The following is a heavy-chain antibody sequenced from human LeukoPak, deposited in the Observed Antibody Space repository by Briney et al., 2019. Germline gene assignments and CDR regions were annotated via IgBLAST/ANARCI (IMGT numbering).Heavy chain of an antibody. CDR3: ARNGGNSDFDY. D-gene: IGHD4-23*01. J-gene: IGHJ4*02. CDR2: IHHDGTI. V-gene: IGHV4/OR15-8*01. Sequence: SETLSLTCDVSGGSIDSTNWWNWVRQPPGKGLEWIGEIHHDGTINYNPSLKSRVTLSVDKSKNQFSLKLSSVTAADTAVYYCARNGGNSDFDYWGQGALVTVSS. CDR1: GGSIDSTNW.